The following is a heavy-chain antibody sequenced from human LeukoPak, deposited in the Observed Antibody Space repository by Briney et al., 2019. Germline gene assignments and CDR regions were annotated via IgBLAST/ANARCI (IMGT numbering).Heavy chain of an antibody. V-gene: IGHV3-7*01. CDR2: INQAGSEK. CDR1: GFTFSSFW. J-gene: IGHJ4*02. CDR3: ARISEDYYGSGSYDY. D-gene: IGHD3-10*01. Sequence: PGGSLRLSCSASGFTFSSFWMSWFRQPPGKGLEWVANINQAGSEKHYVDSVKGRFTISRDNSKSTLYLQMNSLRAEDTAVYYCARISEDYYGSGSYDYWGQGTLVTVSS.